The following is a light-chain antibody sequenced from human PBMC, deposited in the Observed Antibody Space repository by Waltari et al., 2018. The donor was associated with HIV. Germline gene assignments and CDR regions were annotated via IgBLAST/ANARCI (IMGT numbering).Light chain of an antibody. CDR2: GAL. CDR3: RQYEDWVPFT. J-gene: IGKJ4*01. V-gene: IGKV3D-15*01. Sequence: VMTQSPATLSLSAGARDTRSCMARQNVRNNLAWYQQRPGQSPKLLLYGALTRASGIPARFNGSGLGSDFSLSINDLQVEDFPIDFCRQYEDWVPFTFGGGTKV. CDR1: QNVRNN.